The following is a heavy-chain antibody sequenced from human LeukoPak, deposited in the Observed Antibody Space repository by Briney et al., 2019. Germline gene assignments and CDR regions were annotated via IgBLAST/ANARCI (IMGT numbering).Heavy chain of an antibody. J-gene: IGHJ4*02. D-gene: IGHD6-19*01. CDR1: GGSISSYY. CDR2: TYTSGST. Sequence: PSETLSLTCTVSGGSISSYYWSLIRRPAGKGLEWIGRTYTSGSTNYNPSLKSRVTMSVDTSKNQFSLKLSSVTAADTAVYYCARDLSIAVAGFDYWGQGTLVTVSS. V-gene: IGHV4-4*07. CDR3: ARDLSIAVAGFDY.